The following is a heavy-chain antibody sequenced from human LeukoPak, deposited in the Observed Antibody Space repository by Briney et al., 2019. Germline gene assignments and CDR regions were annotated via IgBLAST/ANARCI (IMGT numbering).Heavy chain of an antibody. CDR2: IYYSGST. J-gene: IGHJ3*02. CDR1: GGSISSSSYY. CDR3: ARFGEKAFDI. D-gene: IGHD3-10*01. V-gene: IGHV4-39*01. Sequence: SETLSLTCTVSGGSISSSSYYWGWIRQPPGKGLEWIGSIYYSGSTYYNPSLKSRVTISVDTSKNQFSLKLSSVTAADTAVYYCARFGEKAFDIWGQGTMVTVSS.